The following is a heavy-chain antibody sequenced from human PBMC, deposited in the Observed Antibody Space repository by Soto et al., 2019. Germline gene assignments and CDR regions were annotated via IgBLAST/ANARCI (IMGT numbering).Heavy chain of an antibody. D-gene: IGHD3-9*01. V-gene: IGHV3-30-3*01. J-gene: IGHJ6*02. CDR3: ARPGSGYDVLTGQYFYYYHTIDV. CDR2: ISSDGTNK. CDR1: GFIFSTYA. Sequence: QVQLVDSGGGVVQPGRSLRLSCAASGFIFSTYAMHWVRQAPGKGLYLVAVISSDGTNKYYADSVKGRFTVSRDNSRNTLYLQMNSLTTEDTAVYYCARPGSGYDVLTGQYFYYYHTIDVWGQGPTVTVSS.